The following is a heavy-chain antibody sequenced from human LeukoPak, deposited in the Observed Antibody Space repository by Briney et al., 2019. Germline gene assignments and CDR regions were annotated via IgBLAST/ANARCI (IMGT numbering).Heavy chain of an antibody. V-gene: IGHV4-39*07. CDR1: GGSISSSSYY. CDR3: ARVPDYYDSSGYRTGDYFDY. Sequence: PSETLSLTCTVSGGSISSSSYYWGWIRQPPGKGLEWIGSIYYSGSTYYNPSLKSRVTISVDTSKNQFSLKLSSVTAADTAVYYCARVPDYYDSSGYRTGDYFDYWGQGTLVTVSS. J-gene: IGHJ4*02. CDR2: IYYSGST. D-gene: IGHD3-22*01.